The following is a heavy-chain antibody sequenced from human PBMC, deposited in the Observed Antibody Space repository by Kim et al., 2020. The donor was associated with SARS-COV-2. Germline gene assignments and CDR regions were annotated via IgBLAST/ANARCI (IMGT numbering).Heavy chain of an antibody. CDR2: XGTRADT. CDR1: GFTFSSYD. Sequence: GGSLRLSCAASGFTFSSYDMHWVRQGTEKGLEWVSSXGTRADTYYPDSVKDRFTISRENXKDSFYLQMNSLRAEDTAVYYCARGPIEEGIRAXKGYFDLWGRGTVVTVSS. J-gene: IGHJ2*01. V-gene: IGHV3-13*04. D-gene: IGHD1-20*01. CDR3: ARGPIEEGIRAXKGYFDL.